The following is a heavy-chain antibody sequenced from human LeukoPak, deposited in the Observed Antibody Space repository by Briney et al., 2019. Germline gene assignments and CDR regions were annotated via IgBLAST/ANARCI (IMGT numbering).Heavy chain of an antibody. CDR3: ARARPRYSSSWYGRGNWFDP. J-gene: IGHJ5*02. V-gene: IGHV4-34*01. D-gene: IGHD6-13*01. Sequence: SETLSLTCAVYGGSFSGYYWSWIRQPPGKGLEWIGEINHSGSTNYKPSLKSRVTISVDTSKNQFSLKLSSVTAADTAVYYCARARPRYSSSWYGRGNWFDPWGQGTLVTVSS. CDR2: INHSGST. CDR1: GGSFSGYY.